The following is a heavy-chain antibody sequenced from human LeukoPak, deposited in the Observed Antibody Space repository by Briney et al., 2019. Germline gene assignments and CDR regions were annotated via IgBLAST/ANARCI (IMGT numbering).Heavy chain of an antibody. J-gene: IGHJ6*03. CDR2: IYYSGST. Sequence: SETLSLTCTVSGGSISSGDYYWSWVRQPPGKGLEWIGSIYYSGSTYYNPSLKSRVTISVDTSKNQFSLKLSSVTAADTAVYYCARGYSSGWLHSLYYYYYYYMDVWGKGTTVTVSS. CDR1: GGSISSGDYY. V-gene: IGHV4-39*01. CDR3: ARGYSSGWLHSLYYYYYYYMDV. D-gene: IGHD6-19*01.